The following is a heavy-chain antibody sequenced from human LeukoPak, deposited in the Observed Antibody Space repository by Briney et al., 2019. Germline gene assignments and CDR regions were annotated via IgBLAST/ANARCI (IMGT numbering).Heavy chain of an antibody. CDR2: IIPIFGTA. Sequence: GASVKVSCKASGGTFSSYAISWVRQAPGQGLEWMGGIIPIFGTANYAQKFQGRVTITTDESTSTAYMELSSLRSEDTAVYYCARWYGIAFDIWGQGTMVTVSS. CDR1: GGTFSSYA. D-gene: IGHD2-8*01. V-gene: IGHV1-69*05. J-gene: IGHJ3*02. CDR3: ARWYGIAFDI.